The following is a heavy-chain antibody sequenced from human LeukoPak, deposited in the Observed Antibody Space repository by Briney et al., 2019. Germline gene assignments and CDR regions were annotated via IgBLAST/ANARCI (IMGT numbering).Heavy chain of an antibody. J-gene: IGHJ4*02. CDR2: IYYSGST. Sequence: PSETLSLTCTVSGGSISSSSYYWGWIRQPPGKGLEWIGSIYYSGSTYYNPSLKSRVTISVDTSKNQFSLKLSSVTAADTAVYYCARLASYCGGDCYSAYFDYWGQGTLVTVSS. V-gene: IGHV4-39*01. D-gene: IGHD2-21*02. CDR1: GGSISSSSYY. CDR3: ARLASYCGGDCYSAYFDY.